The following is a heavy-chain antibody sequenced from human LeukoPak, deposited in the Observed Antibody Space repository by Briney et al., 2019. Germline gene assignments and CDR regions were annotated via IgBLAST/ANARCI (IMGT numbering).Heavy chain of an antibody. CDR3: ARAREEVATSY. J-gene: IGHJ4*02. CDR2: MNPNSGNT. Sequence: ASVRVSCKASGCTFTSYDINRVRQATGQGLEWMGWMNPNSGNTGYAQKFQGRVTMTRNTSISTAYMELSSLRSEDTAVYYCARAREEVATSYWGQGTLVTVSS. V-gene: IGHV1-8*01. D-gene: IGHD5-12*01. CDR1: GCTFTSYD.